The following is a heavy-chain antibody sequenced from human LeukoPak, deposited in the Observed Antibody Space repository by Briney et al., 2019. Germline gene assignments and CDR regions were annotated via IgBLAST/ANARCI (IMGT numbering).Heavy chain of an antibody. CDR1: GYTFTSYW. CDR2: IDPSDSYT. Sequence: GESLKISCKGPGYTFTSYWISWVRQMPGKGLEWMGKIDPSDSYTTYNPSFQGHVTISADKSISAAYLQWSSLKASDTAMYYCARHSHYDFWSGYLDYWGQGTLVTVSS. J-gene: IGHJ4*02. D-gene: IGHD3-3*01. V-gene: IGHV5-10-1*01. CDR3: ARHSHYDFWSGYLDY.